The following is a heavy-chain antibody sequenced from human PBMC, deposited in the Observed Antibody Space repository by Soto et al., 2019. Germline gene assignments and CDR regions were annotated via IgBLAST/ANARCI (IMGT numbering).Heavy chain of an antibody. V-gene: IGHV3-33*08. Sequence: GGSLRLSCAASGFTFSSYGMHWVRQAPGKGLEWVAVIWYDGSNKYYADSVKGRFTISRDNSKNTLYLQMNSLRAEDTAVYYCARILGIEVGYFDLWGRGTLVTVSS. CDR1: GFTFSSYG. D-gene: IGHD7-27*01. CDR2: IWYDGSNK. J-gene: IGHJ2*01. CDR3: ARILGIEVGYFDL.